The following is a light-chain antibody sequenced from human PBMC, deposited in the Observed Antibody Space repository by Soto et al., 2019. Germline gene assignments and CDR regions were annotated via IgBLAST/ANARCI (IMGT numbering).Light chain of an antibody. CDR3: AAGDDSLNGWV. V-gene: IGLV1-44*01. CDR2: SND. Sequence: QSVLTQAPSASGTPGQRVTISCSGSSSNIGSNTVTWYQQVPGTAPKLLIYSNDQRPSGVPDRFSGSKSGTSASLAIAGLQSEDEADYYCAAGDDSLNGWVFGGGTKLTVL. J-gene: IGLJ3*02. CDR1: SSNIGSNT.